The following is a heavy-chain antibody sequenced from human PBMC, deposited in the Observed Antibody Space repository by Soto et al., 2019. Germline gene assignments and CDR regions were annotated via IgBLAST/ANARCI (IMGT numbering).Heavy chain of an antibody. CDR2: IIPSLDIA. J-gene: IGHJ4*02. Sequence: SVKVSCKASGGTFSSYTISWVRQAPGQGLEWMGRIIPSLDIAHYAQKFQGRVAITADKSTSTAYMGLSSLRSEDTAVYYCARIYTLDCSSTTCPIFDYWGQVPLVPVSS. CDR3: ARIYTLDCSSTTCPIFDY. D-gene: IGHD2-2*01. CDR1: GGTFSSYT. V-gene: IGHV1-69*02.